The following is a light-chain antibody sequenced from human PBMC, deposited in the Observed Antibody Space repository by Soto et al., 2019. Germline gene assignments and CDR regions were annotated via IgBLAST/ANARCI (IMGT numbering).Light chain of an antibody. V-gene: IGLV2-14*03. CDR3: GSYPSSNPLV. CDR2: EVT. CDR1: SSDVGGYNY. Sequence: QSALTQPASVSGSPGQSITISCTGTSSDVGGYNYVSWYQQHPGKAPKLLIYEVTYRPSGVSNRFSGSKSGNTASLTISGLQAEDEADYFCGSYPSSNPLVFGTGTKVTVL. J-gene: IGLJ1*01.